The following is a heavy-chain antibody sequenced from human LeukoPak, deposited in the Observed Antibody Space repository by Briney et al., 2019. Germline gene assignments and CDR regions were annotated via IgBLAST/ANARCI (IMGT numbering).Heavy chain of an antibody. CDR1: GFTFSSYW. Sequence: GGSLRLSCAASGFTFSSYWMSWVRQVPGKGLEWVANIDQDGSEKYYVDSVKGRFTISRDNAKNSLYLQMNSLRAEDTAVYYCATAAIFGVPPDAFDIWGQGTMVTVSS. CDR2: IDQDGSEK. CDR3: ATAAIFGVPPDAFDI. V-gene: IGHV3-7*01. J-gene: IGHJ3*02. D-gene: IGHD3-3*01.